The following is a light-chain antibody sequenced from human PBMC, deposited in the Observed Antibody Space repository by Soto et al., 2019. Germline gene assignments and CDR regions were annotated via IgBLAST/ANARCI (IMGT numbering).Light chain of an antibody. CDR3: QQRSNWPQIT. CDR1: QSVSKY. V-gene: IGKV3-11*01. Sequence: EIVLTQSPATLSLSPGERATLSCRASQSVSKYLAWYQQKPGQAPRLLIHDASTRATGIPARFSGSGSGTDFTLTSSSLEPEDFGVYYCQQRSNWPQITFGGGTKVEIK. CDR2: DAS. J-gene: IGKJ4*01.